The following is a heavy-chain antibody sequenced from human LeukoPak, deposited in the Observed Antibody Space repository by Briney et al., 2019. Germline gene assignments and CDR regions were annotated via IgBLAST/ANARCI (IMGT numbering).Heavy chain of an antibody. Sequence: GGSLRLSCAASGLTLSDNYMNWIRQAPGKGLEWISYISSRGTTIKYAESVKGRFTISRDNAKNSLHLQLNSLNADDTAIYYCAGGDSGYDWSDLWGQGTLVAVAS. CDR2: ISSRGTTI. D-gene: IGHD5-12*01. CDR1: GLTLSDNY. J-gene: IGHJ4*02. V-gene: IGHV3-11*01. CDR3: AGGDSGYDWSDL.